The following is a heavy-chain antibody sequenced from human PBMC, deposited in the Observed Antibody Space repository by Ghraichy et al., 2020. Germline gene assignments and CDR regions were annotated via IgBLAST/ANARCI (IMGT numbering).Heavy chain of an antibody. V-gene: IGHV3-74*01. Sequence: LSLTCAASGFTFSSYWMHWVRQAPGKGLVWVSRIKSDGSSTGYADSVKGRFHISRDNAKNTLYLQMNSLRAEDTAVDYCARGEMATVYWGQGTLVTVSS. CDR3: ARGEMATVY. CDR2: IKSDGSST. J-gene: IGHJ4*02. CDR1: GFTFSSYW. D-gene: IGHD5-24*01.